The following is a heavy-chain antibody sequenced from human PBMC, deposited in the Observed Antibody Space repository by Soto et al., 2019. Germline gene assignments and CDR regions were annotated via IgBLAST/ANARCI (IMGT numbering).Heavy chain of an antibody. V-gene: IGHV1-18*01. Sequence: ASVKVSCKASGYTFTSYGISWVRQAPGQGLEWMGWISAYNGNTNYAQKLQGRVTMTTDTSTSTAYMELRSLRSDDTAVYYCARWAQSSGSYYGRGATFYYYGMDVWGQGTTVTVSS. CDR1: GYTFTSYG. CDR2: ISAYNGNT. J-gene: IGHJ6*02. CDR3: ARWAQSSGSYYGRGATFYYYGMDV. D-gene: IGHD1-26*01.